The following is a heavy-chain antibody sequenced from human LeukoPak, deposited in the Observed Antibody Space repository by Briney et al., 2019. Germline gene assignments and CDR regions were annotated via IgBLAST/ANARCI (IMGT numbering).Heavy chain of an antibody. Sequence: PGGSLRLSCEASGFNFSTYWMNWVRQAPGKGLVWVSRINTDGTSTSYADSVKGRFTISRDNAKNTLYLQMNSLRAEDTAVYYCATLDGYNGYFDYWGQGTLVTVSS. CDR2: INTDGTST. CDR3: ATLDGYNGYFDY. CDR1: GFNFSTYW. V-gene: IGHV3-74*01. J-gene: IGHJ4*02. D-gene: IGHD5-24*01.